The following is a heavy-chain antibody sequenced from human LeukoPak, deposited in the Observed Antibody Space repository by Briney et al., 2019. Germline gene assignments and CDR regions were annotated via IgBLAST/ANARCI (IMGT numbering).Heavy chain of an antibody. D-gene: IGHD3-16*01. CDR1: DDSISDYY. V-gene: IGHV4-59*01. J-gene: IGHJ4*02. CDR3: TRGAGWLIDY. Sequence: PSETLSLTCTVSDDSISDYYRGWIRQPPGKGLEWIGCFHNSGTSTYNPSLKSRVTISADTSKNQFSLKLNSLTTADTAVYYCTRGAGWLIDYXXXGXLXTVSS. CDR2: FHNSGTS.